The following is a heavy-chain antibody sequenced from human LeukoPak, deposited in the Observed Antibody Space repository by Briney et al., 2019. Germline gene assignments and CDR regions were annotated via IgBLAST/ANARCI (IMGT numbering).Heavy chain of an antibody. D-gene: IGHD3-3*01. CDR2: IRYDGSNK. CDR1: GFTFSSYW. J-gene: IGHJ3*02. V-gene: IGHV3-30*02. Sequence: GGSLRLSCAASGFTFSSYWMSWVRQAPGKGLEWVAFIRYDGSNKYYADSVKGRFTISRDNSKNTLYLQMNSLRAEDTAVYYCAKDLTIFGVVAYDAFDIWGQGTMVTVSS. CDR3: AKDLTIFGVVAYDAFDI.